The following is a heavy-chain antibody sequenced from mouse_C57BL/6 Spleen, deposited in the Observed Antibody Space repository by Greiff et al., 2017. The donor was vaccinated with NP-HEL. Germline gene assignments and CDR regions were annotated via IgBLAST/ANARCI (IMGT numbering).Heavy chain of an antibody. D-gene: IGHD1-1*01. CDR3: ARREGGSSTYAMDY. CDR1: GYTFTSYW. Sequence: QVQLKQPGAELVKPGASVKLSCKASGYTFTSYWMHWVKQRPGRGLEWIGRIDPNSGGTKYNEKFKSKATLTVDKPSSTAYMQLSSLTSEDSAVYYCARREGGSSTYAMDYWGQGTSVTVSS. CDR2: IDPNSGGT. J-gene: IGHJ4*01. V-gene: IGHV1-72*01.